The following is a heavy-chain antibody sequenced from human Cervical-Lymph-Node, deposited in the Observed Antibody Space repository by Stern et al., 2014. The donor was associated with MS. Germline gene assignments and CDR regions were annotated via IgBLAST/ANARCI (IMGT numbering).Heavy chain of an antibody. D-gene: IGHD3-16*01. CDR2: VIPIFGTA. V-gene: IGHV1-69*01. Sequence: VQLVESGAEVKKPGSSVKVSCKASGGTFSSYAINWVRQAPGQRPEWMGGVIPIFGTATYAQKFQGRVTITADESTSTAYMELSSLRSEDTAVYYCARDSRHYDASYYFDSWGQGTLVTVSS. CDR1: GGTFSSYA. CDR3: ARDSRHYDASYYFDS. J-gene: IGHJ4*02.